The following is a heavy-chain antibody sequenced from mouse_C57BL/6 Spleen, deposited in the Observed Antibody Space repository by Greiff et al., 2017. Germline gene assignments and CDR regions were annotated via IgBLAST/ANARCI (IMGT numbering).Heavy chain of an antibody. CDR3: ARDRGYGSSYFDY. D-gene: IGHD1-1*01. V-gene: IGHV5-16*01. CDR2: INYDGSST. J-gene: IGHJ2*01. CDR1: GFTFSDYY. Sequence: EVQLQESEGGLVQPGSSMKLSCTASGFTFSDYYMAWVRQVPEKGLEWVANINYDGSSTYYLDSLKSRFIISRDNAKNILYLQMSSLKSEDTATYYCARDRGYGSSYFDYWGQGTTLTVSS.